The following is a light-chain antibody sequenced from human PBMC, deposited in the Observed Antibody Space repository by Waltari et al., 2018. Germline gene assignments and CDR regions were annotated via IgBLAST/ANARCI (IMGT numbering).Light chain of an antibody. Sequence: QSVLTQPPSVSAAPGQTVTISCSGSNSNIGNNDVSWYQHVPGQAPKLLIYDNNKRPSGIPDRFSGSESGTSATLDISGLQSGDEADYYCGTWDSGLTRVVFGEGTKLTVL. V-gene: IGLV1-51*01. J-gene: IGLJ2*01. CDR3: GTWDSGLTRVV. CDR1: NSNIGNND. CDR2: DNN.